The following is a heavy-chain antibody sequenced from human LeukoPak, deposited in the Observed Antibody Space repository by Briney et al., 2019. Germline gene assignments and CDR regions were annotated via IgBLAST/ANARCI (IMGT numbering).Heavy chain of an antibody. CDR3: ARRPYGDYGWFDP. V-gene: IGHV4-59*01. Sequence: SETLSLTCTVSGGSISSYYWSWIRQPPGKGLEWIGYIYNSGSTNYNPSLKSRVTISLDTSKNQFSLKVSSVTAADTAVYYCARRPYGDYGWFDPWGQGTLVTVSS. J-gene: IGHJ5*02. CDR2: IYNSGST. D-gene: IGHD4-17*01. CDR1: GGSISSYY.